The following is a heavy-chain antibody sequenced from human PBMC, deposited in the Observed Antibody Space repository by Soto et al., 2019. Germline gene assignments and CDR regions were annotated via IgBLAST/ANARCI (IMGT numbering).Heavy chain of an antibody. D-gene: IGHD3-9*01. CDR3: ARPPDPDDFLPGHPTLTNWFDP. CDR1: GFKFSNYT. CDR2: ISSGSSYI. J-gene: IGHJ5*02. V-gene: IGHV3-21*06. Sequence: GGSLRLSCAGSGFKFSNYTMNWVRQAPGKGLEWVSAISSGSSYIFYADSVRDRFTISRDNAKNSLYLQMHSLRTEDTAVYYCARPPDPDDFLPGHPTLTNWFDPWGQGTLVTVSS.